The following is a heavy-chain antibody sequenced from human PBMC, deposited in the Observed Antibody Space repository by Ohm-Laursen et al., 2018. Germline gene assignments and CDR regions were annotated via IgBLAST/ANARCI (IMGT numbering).Heavy chain of an antibody. Sequence: SLRLSCAASGFTFSSYGISWVRQAPGKGLEWVSDITVSGNTYYADSVKGRFSISRDNSKNTLSLQMNSLRAEDTAVYYCAGYGGTSRWGQGALVTVSS. V-gene: IGHV3-23*01. CDR2: ITVSGNT. J-gene: IGHJ4*02. CDR1: GFTFSSYG. D-gene: IGHD1-26*01. CDR3: AGYGGTSR.